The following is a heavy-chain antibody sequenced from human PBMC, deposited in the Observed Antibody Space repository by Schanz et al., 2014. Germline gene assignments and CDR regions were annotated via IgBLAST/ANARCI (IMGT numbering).Heavy chain of an antibody. Sequence: VQLVDSGGGLVQPGGSRRLSCEASGFTFSSYGMHWVRQAPGKGLEWVAVISDDGSNHYYPDSVKGRFTISRDNSKNTLYLQMNSLRSEDTAVYYCAKDVDFWSGYYLDYWGQGTLVTVSS. D-gene: IGHD3-3*01. CDR1: GFTFSSYG. V-gene: IGHV3-30*18. CDR2: ISDDGSNH. J-gene: IGHJ4*02. CDR3: AKDVDFWSGYYLDY.